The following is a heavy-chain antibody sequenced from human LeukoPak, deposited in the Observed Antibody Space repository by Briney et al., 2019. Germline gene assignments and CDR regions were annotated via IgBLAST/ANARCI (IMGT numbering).Heavy chain of an antibody. CDR3: ATSKDYYGSGSYYDYYYYGMDV. V-gene: IGHV3-7*01. D-gene: IGHD3-10*01. J-gene: IGHJ6*02. Sequence: GGSLRLSCAASGFTFSNFWMSWVRQAPGKGLEWVANIKQDGFEKYYVDSVRGRFTISRDNAKNPLYLQMNSLRAEDTAVYYCATSKDYYGSGSYYDYYYYGMDVWGQGTTVTVSS. CDR1: GFTFSNFW. CDR2: IKQDGFEK.